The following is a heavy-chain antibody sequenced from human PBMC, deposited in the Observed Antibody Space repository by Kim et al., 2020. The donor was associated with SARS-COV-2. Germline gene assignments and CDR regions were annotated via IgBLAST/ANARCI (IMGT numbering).Heavy chain of an antibody. CDR2: IKQDGSEK. D-gene: IGHD3-10*01. CDR1: GFTFSSYW. J-gene: IGHJ4*02. CDR3: ARDRGGKGGGPPVTY. V-gene: IGHV3-7*05. Sequence: GGSLRLSCAASGFTFSSYWMSWVRQAPGKGLEWVANIKQDGSEKYYVDSVKGRFTISRDNAKNSLYLQMNSLRAEDTAVYYCARDRGGKGGGPPVTYWGQGTLVTVSS.